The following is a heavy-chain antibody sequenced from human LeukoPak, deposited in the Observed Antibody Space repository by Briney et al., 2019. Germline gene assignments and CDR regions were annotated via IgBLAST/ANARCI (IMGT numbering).Heavy chain of an antibody. J-gene: IGHJ4*02. D-gene: IGHD3-22*01. Sequence: GGSLRLSCAASGFTFSSYAMSWVRQAPGKGLEWVSAISGSGGSTYYADSVKGRFTISRDNSKNTLYLQMNSLSAEDTAVYYCAKTGDYDSSGYSTTPYFDYWGQGTLVTVPS. CDR3: AKTGDYDSSGYSTTPYFDY. CDR1: GFTFSSYA. V-gene: IGHV3-23*01. CDR2: ISGSGGST.